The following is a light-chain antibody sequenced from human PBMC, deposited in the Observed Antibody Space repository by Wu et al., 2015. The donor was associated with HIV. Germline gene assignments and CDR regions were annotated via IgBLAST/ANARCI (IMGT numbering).Light chain of an antibody. Sequence: ETVLAQSPGTLSLSPGERATLSCRASQSVTSNYLAWYQQKPGQPPRLLIYGASSRATGIPDRFSGSGSGTDFTLTISRLEPEDFAVYYCQQYGSSTGDSFGQGTKLGIK. J-gene: IGKJ2*03. CDR2: GAS. V-gene: IGKV3-20*01. CDR1: QSVTSNY. CDR3: QQYGSSTGDS.